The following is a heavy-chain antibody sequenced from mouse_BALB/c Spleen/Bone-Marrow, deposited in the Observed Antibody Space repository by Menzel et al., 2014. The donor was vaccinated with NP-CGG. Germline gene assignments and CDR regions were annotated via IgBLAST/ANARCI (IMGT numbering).Heavy chain of an antibody. CDR3: TRSGTSWLRRSWYFDV. CDR1: GYTFTSYY. Sequence: VKLQESGAELVKPGASVKLSCKASGYTFTSYYMYWVKRRPGQGLEWIGEINPSNGGTNFNEKFKSKATLTVDKSSSTAYMQLSSLTSEDSAVYYCTRSGTSWLRRSWYFDVWGAGTTVTVSS. D-gene: IGHD2-2*01. CDR2: INPSNGGT. J-gene: IGHJ1*01. V-gene: IGHV1S81*02.